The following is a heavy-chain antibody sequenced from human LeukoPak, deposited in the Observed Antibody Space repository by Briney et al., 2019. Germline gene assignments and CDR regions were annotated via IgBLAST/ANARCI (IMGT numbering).Heavy chain of an antibody. CDR1: GYTCTGYY. V-gene: IGHV1-2*02. D-gene: IGHD3-3*01. CDR3: ARGPSTTIFGVVIIVPDFDY. J-gene: IGHJ4*02. Sequence: ASVKVSCKASGYTCTGYYMHWVRQAPGQGLEWMGWINPNSGGTNYAQKFQGRVTMTRDTSISTAYMELSRLRSDDTAVYYCARGPSTTIFGVVIIVPDFDYWGQGTLVTVSS. CDR2: INPNSGGT.